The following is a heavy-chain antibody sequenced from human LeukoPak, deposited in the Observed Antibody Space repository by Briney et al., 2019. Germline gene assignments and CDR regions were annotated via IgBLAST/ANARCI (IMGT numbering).Heavy chain of an antibody. CDR1: GFTVSSNY. J-gene: IGHJ6*02. V-gene: IGHV3-66*01. D-gene: IGHD3-9*01. Sequence: GGSLRLSCAASGFTVSSNYMSWVRQAPGKGLEWVSVIYSGGSTYYADSVKGRFTISRDNSKNTLYLQMNSLRAEGTAVYYCARDSRELRYFDWSLMDYGMDVWGQGTTVTVSS. CDR2: IYSGGST. CDR3: ARDSRELRYFDWSLMDYGMDV.